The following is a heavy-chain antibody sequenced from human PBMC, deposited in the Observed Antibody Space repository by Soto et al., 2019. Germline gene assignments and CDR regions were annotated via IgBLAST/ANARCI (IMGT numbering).Heavy chain of an antibody. J-gene: IGHJ1*01. CDR2: ISGSGGST. V-gene: IGHV3-23*01. D-gene: IGHD2-21*02. Sequence: EVQLLESGGGLVQPGGSLRLSCAASGFTFSSYAMSWVRQAPGKGLEWVSAISGSGGSTYYADSVKGRFTISRDNSKNTLYLQMNSLRAEDTAVYYCANVHGDGEYFQHWGQGTLVTVSS. CDR1: GFTFSSYA. CDR3: ANVHGDGEYFQH.